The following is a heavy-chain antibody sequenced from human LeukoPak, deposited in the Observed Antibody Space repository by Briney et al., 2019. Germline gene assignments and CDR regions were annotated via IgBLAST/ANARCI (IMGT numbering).Heavy chain of an antibody. CDR2: IIPIFGTA. V-gene: IGHV1-69*13. J-gene: IGHJ4*02. D-gene: IGHD3-22*01. CDR1: GGTFSSYA. Sequence: GASVKVSCKASGGTFSSYAISWVRQAPGQGLEWMGGIIPIFGTANYAQKFQGRVTITADESTSTAYMELSSLRSEDTAVYYCASSSGYYNDVVEDYWGQGTLVTVSS. CDR3: ASSSGYYNDVVEDY.